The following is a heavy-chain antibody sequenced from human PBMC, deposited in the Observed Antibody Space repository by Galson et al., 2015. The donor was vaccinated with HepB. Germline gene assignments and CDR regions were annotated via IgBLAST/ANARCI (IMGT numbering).Heavy chain of an antibody. CDR1: GGALSSYL. V-gene: IGHV4-59*12. Sequence: ETLSLTCTVSGGALSSYLWTWIRQPPGKGLEWVGYINSSGSTDYNPSLKSRVSISVDTPKKQFSLRLSSVTAADTAVYYCARERVGGDFDHWGQGTPVTVSS. J-gene: IGHJ4*02. CDR3: ARERVGGDFDH. D-gene: IGHD2-2*01. CDR2: INSSGST.